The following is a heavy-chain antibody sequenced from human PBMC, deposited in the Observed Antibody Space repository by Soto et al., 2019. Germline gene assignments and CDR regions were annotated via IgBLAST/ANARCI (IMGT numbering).Heavy chain of an antibody. CDR3: ARKGGNYYDSSGYYYPFDY. D-gene: IGHD3-22*01. CDR2: ISIGGGNT. CDR1: GFTFSSYA. Sequence: PGGSLRLSCGASGFTFSSYAMSWVRQAAGKGLEWVSGISIGGGNTDYADSVKGRFTISRDNSKNTLYLQMNSLRAEDTAVYYCARKGGNYYDSSGYYYPFDYRGQGTLVTVSS. J-gene: IGHJ4*02. V-gene: IGHV3-23*01.